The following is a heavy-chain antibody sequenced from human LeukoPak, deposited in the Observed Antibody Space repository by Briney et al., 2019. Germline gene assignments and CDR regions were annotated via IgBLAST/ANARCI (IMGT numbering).Heavy chain of an antibody. J-gene: IGHJ3*02. Sequence: GASVKVSCKASGYTFTGYYMHWVRQAPGQGLEWMGWISPYGGGTNYAQKFQGRVTMTRDTSISTVYMELSSLRCKVKAVYYCARKTYGCSGYGAFDIWGQGTLVTVSS. D-gene: IGHD4-17*01. CDR3: ARKTYGCSGYGAFDI. CDR1: GYTFTGYY. CDR2: ISPYGGGT. V-gene: IGHV1-2*02.